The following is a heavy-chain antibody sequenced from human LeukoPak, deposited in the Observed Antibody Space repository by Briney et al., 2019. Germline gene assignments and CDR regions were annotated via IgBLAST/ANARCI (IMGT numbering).Heavy chain of an antibody. CDR2: ISSSSSTI. Sequence: PGGSLRLSCAAPGFTFSSYSMNWVRQAPGKGLEWVSYISSSSSTIYYADSVKGRFTISRDNAKNSLYLQMNSLRAEDTAVYYCARGSSSWYRNWFDPWGQGTLVTVSS. CDR1: GFTFSSYS. D-gene: IGHD6-13*01. CDR3: ARGSSSWYRNWFDP. J-gene: IGHJ5*02. V-gene: IGHV3-48*01.